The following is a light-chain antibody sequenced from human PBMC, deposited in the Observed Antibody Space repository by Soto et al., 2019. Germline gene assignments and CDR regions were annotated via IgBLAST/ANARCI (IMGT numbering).Light chain of an antibody. J-gene: IGKJ1*01. CDR2: GAT. CDR1: QSVSNNY. Sequence: EIVVPQSPGTLSLSPGERATLSCRASQSVSNNYLARYQQKPGQAPRLLIYGATNRATGIPDTFSGSGSGTDITLTISRLAPEDFAVYYWQQYGSSGTFGQGTKVELK. CDR3: QQYGSSGT. V-gene: IGKV3-20*01.